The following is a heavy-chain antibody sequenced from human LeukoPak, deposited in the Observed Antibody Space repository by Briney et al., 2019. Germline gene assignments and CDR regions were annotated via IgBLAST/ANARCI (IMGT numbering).Heavy chain of an antibody. CDR2: INHSGST. D-gene: IGHD2-21*02. CDR3: ARGGVTLTY. V-gene: IGHV4-34*01. J-gene: IGHJ4*02. CDR1: GGSFSGYY. Sequence: SETLSLTCAVYGGSFSGYYWSWIRQPPGKGLEWIGEINHSGSTNYNPSLKSRVTISVDTSENQFSLKLSSVTAADTAVYYCARGGVTLTYWGQGTLDTVSS.